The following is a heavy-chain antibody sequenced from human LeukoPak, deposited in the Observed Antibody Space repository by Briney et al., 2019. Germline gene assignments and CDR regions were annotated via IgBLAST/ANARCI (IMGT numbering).Heavy chain of an antibody. Sequence: GGSLRLSCAASGFTFSSYAMSWVRQAPGKGLEWVSAISGSGGSTYYADSVKGRFTISRDNSKNSLNLQMTSLRVEDTALYYCARDRASRGYSSGLFDYWAQGTLVTVSS. D-gene: IGHD5-18*01. CDR3: ARDRASRGYSSGLFDY. J-gene: IGHJ4*02. CDR1: GFTFSSYA. CDR2: ISGSGGST. V-gene: IGHV3-23*01.